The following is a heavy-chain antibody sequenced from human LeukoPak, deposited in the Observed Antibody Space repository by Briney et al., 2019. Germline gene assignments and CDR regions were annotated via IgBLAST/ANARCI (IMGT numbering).Heavy chain of an antibody. CDR3: ARARSSYGYGDAFDI. Sequence: GGSLRLSCAASGFTFSTYAMHWVRQAPGKGLEWVAVISYDGSSKYYADSVKGRFTISRDNSKNTLYLQMNSLRAEDTALYYCARARSSYGYGDAFDIWGQGTMVTVSS. D-gene: IGHD5-18*01. V-gene: IGHV3-30*04. J-gene: IGHJ3*02. CDR2: ISYDGSSK. CDR1: GFTFSTYA.